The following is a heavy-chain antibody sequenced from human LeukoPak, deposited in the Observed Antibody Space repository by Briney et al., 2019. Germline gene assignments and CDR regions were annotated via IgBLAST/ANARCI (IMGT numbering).Heavy chain of an antibody. V-gene: IGHV1-2*02. D-gene: IGHD6-19*01. CDR1: GYTFTGYY. CDR2: INPNSGGT. CDR3: ARGRPGIAVAGTIGDY. J-gene: IGHJ4*02. Sequence: ASVKVSFKASGYTFTGYYMHWVRQAPGQGLEWMGWINPNSGGTNYAQKFQGRVTMTRDTSISTAYMELSRLRSDDTAVYYRARGRPGIAVAGTIGDYWGQGTLVTVSS.